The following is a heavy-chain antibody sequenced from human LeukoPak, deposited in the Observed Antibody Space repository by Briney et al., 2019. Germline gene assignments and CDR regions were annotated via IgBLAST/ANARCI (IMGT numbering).Heavy chain of an antibody. CDR1: VASITSGADY. V-gene: IGHV4-31*03. J-gene: IGHJ4*02. D-gene: IGHD2-2*01. CDR3: ARYYCASSRCPGVDY. CDR2: SSYSGSA. Sequence: SETLSLTCTVSVASITSGADYWTWIRQHPGEGLEWIGYSSYSGSAYYHPSLKSRITMSVDTSKSKFSLTLRSVTAADTAAYYCARYYCASSRCPGVDYWGQGTLVTVSS.